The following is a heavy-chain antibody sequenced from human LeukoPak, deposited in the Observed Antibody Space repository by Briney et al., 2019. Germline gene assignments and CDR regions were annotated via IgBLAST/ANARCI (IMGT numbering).Heavy chain of an antibody. D-gene: IGHD2-21*02. CDR2: LKPDGSEM. CDR1: GFTFSSYW. V-gene: IGHV3-7*05. Sequence: GGSLRLSCAASGFTFSSYWMSWVRQAPGKGLEWVANLKPDGSEMYYVDSVKGRFTISRGNAKNSLYLQMNSLRAEDTAVYYCARGPMTSDVWGQGTTVTVSS. J-gene: IGHJ6*02. CDR3: ARGPMTSDV.